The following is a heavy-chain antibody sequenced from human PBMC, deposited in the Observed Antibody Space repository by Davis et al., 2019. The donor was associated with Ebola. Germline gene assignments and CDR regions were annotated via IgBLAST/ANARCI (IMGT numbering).Heavy chain of an antibody. V-gene: IGHV3-23*01. Sequence: GGSLRLSCAASGFTFSSYAMSWVRQAPGKGLEWVSAISGSGGSTYYADSVKGRFTISRDNSKNTLYLQMNSLRVEDTAVYYCAKSWVGASHNWDYWGQGTLVTASS. D-gene: IGHD1-20*01. CDR1: GFTFSSYA. CDR3: AKSWVGASHNWDY. CDR2: ISGSGGST. J-gene: IGHJ4*02.